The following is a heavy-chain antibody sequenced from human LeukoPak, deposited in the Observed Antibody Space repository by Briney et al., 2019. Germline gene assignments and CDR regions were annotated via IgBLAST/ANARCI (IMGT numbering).Heavy chain of an antibody. V-gene: IGHV3-48*04. CDR2: ISSSSSTI. J-gene: IGHJ4*02. D-gene: IGHD3-10*01. CDR1: GFTFSNAW. Sequence: HSGGSLRPSCAASGFTFSNAWMSWVRQAPGKGLEWVSYISSSSSTIHYADSVKGRFTISRDNTKNSLYLQMNSLRAEDTAVYYCARDGGATLVRGVITFDYWGQGTLVTVSS. CDR3: ARDGGATLVRGVITFDY.